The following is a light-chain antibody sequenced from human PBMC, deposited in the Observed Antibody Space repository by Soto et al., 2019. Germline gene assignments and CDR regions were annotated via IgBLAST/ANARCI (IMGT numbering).Light chain of an antibody. V-gene: IGKV3-15*01. J-gene: IGKJ1*01. CDR3: QQYNNWPRT. Sequence: EIVMTQSPATLSVSPGERATLSCRASRGVSNDLAWYHQKPGQAPRLLIYGASTRATGIPARFNGSGSGTEFTLTINSLQSEDFAVYYCQQYNNWPRTFGQGTKVEIK. CDR2: GAS. CDR1: RGVSND.